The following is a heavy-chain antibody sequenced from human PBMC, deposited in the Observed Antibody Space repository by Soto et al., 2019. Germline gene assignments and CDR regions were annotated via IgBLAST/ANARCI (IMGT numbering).Heavy chain of an antibody. J-gene: IGHJ4*02. CDR3: ARGRNLPKLAPDY. Sequence: SETLSVTCAVYGGSFSGYYWSWIRQPPGKGLEWIGEINHSGSTNYNPSLKSRVTISVDTSKNQFSLKLSSVTAADTAVYYCARGRNLPKLAPDYWGQGTLVTVSS. D-gene: IGHD1-7*01. V-gene: IGHV4-34*01. CDR2: INHSGST. CDR1: GGSFSGYY.